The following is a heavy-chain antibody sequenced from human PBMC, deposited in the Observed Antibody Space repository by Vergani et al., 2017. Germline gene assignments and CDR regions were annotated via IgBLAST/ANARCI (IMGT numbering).Heavy chain of an antibody. V-gene: IGHV1-69*17. D-gene: IGHD3-10*01. Sequence: QVQLVQSGAEVKKPGSSVKVSCKASGGTFSSYAISWVRQAPGQGLEWMGGIIPIFGIANYAQKFQGRVTITADKSTSTAYMELSSLRSEDTAVYYCARDGWDGARITSARWFDPWGLGTLVTVSS. CDR3: ARDGWDGARITSARWFDP. CDR1: GGTFSSYA. CDR2: IIPIFGIA. J-gene: IGHJ5*02.